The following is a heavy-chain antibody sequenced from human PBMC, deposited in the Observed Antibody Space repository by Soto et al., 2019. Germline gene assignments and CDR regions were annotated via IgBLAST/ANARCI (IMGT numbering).Heavy chain of an antibody. CDR2: INPNSRGT. CDR3: ARVTLKAGNWFDP. CDR1: GYTFTDYF. V-gene: IGHV1-2*02. J-gene: IGHJ5*02. Sequence: ASVKVSCKASGYTFTDYFIHWVRQAPGQGFEWMGWINPNSRGTNYAPKFQGRVTMTRDTSNSTAYMELRGLRSDDTAVYYCARVTLKAGNWFDPWGQGTLVSVSS.